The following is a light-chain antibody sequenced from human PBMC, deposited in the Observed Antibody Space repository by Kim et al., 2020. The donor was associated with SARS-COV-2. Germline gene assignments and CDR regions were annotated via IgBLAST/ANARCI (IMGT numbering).Light chain of an antibody. J-gene: IGLJ3*02. V-gene: IGLV3-21*04. CDR1: NIGSKS. CDR3: QVWDSSSDHRV. CDR2: YDR. Sequence: AQGKTARITWGGNNIGSKSVHWYQQKPGQAPVLVIHYDRDRPSGIPERFSGSNSGNTATLTISRVEAGDEADYYCQVWDSSSDHRVFGGGAKLTVL.